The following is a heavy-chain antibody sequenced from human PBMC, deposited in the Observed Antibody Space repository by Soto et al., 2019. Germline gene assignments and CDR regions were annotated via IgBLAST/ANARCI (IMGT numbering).Heavy chain of an antibody. CDR1: GFTFTRYS. J-gene: IGHJ4*02. V-gene: IGHV3-21*06. CDR2: ISSTTNYI. CDR3: ARESEDLTSNFDY. Sequence: GGSLRLSCAASGFTFTRYSMNWVRQAPGKGLEWVSSISSTTNYIYYGDSMKGRFAISRDNAKNSLYLEMNSLRAEDTAVYYCARESEDLTSNFDYWGQGTLVTVS.